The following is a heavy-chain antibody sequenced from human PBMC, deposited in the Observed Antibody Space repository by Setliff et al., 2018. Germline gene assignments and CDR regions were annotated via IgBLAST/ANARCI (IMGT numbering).Heavy chain of an antibody. D-gene: IGHD2-2*01. J-gene: IGHJ2*01. V-gene: IGHV4-39*07. CDR2: IYYSGTT. CDR1: GFSISSISYY. Sequence: SETLSLTCSVSGFSISSISYYWGWIRQPPGRGLEWIANIYYSGTTHYSPSFESRVTMSVDTSKNQFSLNLSSVTAADTALYYCARTSTGRYFDLWGRGTLVTVSS. CDR3: ARTSTGRYFDL.